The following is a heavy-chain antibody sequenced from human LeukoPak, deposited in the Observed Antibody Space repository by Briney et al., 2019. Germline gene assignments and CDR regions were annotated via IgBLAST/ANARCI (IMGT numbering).Heavy chain of an antibody. CDR3: ARHRLISSSLPWFDP. CDR1: GDSFTSYW. V-gene: IGHV5-51*01. CDR2: IYPGDSDT. Sequence: GESLKISCKGSGDSFTSYWIGWVRQMPGKGLEWMGIIYPGDSDTRYSPSFQGQVTISADKSISTAYLQWSSLKASDTAMYYCARHRLISSSLPWFDPWGQGTLVTVSS. D-gene: IGHD6-13*01. J-gene: IGHJ5*02.